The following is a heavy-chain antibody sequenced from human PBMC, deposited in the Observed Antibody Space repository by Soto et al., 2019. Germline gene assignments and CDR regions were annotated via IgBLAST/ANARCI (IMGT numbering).Heavy chain of an antibody. CDR1: GLSFSDYY. CDR2: ITSSSSTI. Sequence: PGVSLRLSFAPSGLSFSDYYMSWIRQAPGKGLEWIAYITSSSSTIYYADSVKGRFTISRNDAKNSLYLQLDSLRAEDTAVYYCATVSRSSNFNYWGQGT. CDR3: ATVSRSSNFNY. V-gene: IGHV3-11*01. J-gene: IGHJ4*02.